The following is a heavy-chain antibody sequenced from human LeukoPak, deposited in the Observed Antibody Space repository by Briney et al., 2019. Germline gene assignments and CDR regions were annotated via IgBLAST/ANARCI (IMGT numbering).Heavy chain of an antibody. D-gene: IGHD3-16*01. V-gene: IGHV4-4*02. J-gene: IGHJ5*02. Sequence: PGGSLRLSCGASGLTFRNAWMTWVHQAPGKGLEWVGGVFATGTTDYNSSLKSRVTISLDTSKNQVSLKLTSVTAADTAIYYCARDRGPVFNGSYEPWGQGTLVTVSS. CDR2: VFATGTT. CDR3: ARDRGPVFNGSYEP. CDR1: GLTFRNAW.